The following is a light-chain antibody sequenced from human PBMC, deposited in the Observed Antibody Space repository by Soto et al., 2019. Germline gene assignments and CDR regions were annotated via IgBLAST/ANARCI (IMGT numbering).Light chain of an antibody. J-gene: IGKJ5*01. CDR1: QTIYSN. CDR2: RSS. V-gene: IGKV3D-15*01. Sequence: IGMTQSPATLSVSPGERATLSCRASQTIYSNVAWYQQRPGQPPRLLIYRSSSRATGIPARFSGSGSGTDFTLTISSLEPEDFAVYYCQQRSNWPITFGQGTRLEIK. CDR3: QQRSNWPIT.